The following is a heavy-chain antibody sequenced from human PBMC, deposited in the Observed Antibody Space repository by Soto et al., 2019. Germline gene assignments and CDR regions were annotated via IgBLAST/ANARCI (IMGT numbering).Heavy chain of an antibody. CDR3: ATHLVDTAMGFDD. Sequence: QVQLVQSGAEVKKPGSSVNVSCKASGGTFSSYAISWVRQAPGQGLEWMGGIIPIFGTANYAQKFQGRVTITAEKSTSTAYMEESSLSSEDTAVYYCATHLVDTAMGFDDWGQGTLVTVSS. J-gene: IGHJ4*02. V-gene: IGHV1-69*06. D-gene: IGHD5-18*01. CDR2: IIPIFGTA. CDR1: GGTFSSYA.